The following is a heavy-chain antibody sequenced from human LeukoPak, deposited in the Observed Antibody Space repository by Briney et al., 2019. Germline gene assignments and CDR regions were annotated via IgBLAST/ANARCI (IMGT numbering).Heavy chain of an antibody. Sequence: SETLSLTCAVYGGSFSGYYWSWIRHPPGKGLEWIGEIFHIGSTNYTPSLKSRVTISLDTSKNQSPLKWSSGASAPRAVYYCAGIKGVVVPAAIVFDLWGGGTLVTVSS. CDR2: IFHIGST. CDR3: AGIKGVVVPAAIVFDL. D-gene: IGHD2-2*01. J-gene: IGHJ2*01. CDR1: GGSFSGYY. V-gene: IGHV4-34*12.